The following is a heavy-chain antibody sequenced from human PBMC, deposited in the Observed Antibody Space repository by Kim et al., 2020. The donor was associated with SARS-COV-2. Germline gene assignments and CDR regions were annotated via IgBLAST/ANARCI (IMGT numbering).Heavy chain of an antibody. D-gene: IGHD3-3*01. CDR3: AKPDGFFAEYLQH. V-gene: IGHV3-30*18. Sequence: GGSLRLSCAASGFTFSSYGMHWVCQAPGKGLEWVAVISYDGNSKNYADSVKGRFTISRDNSKNTVYLQMNSLRVEDTAVYYCAKPDGFFAEYLQHWGQGTLVTVSS. CDR1: GFTFSSYG. J-gene: IGHJ1*01. CDR2: ISYDGNSK.